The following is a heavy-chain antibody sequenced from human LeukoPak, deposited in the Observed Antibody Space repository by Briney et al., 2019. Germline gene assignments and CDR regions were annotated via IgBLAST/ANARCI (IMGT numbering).Heavy chain of an antibody. CDR1: GFTFSSYW. V-gene: IGHV3-74*01. Sequence: PGGSLRLSCAASGFTFSSYWMHWVRQAPGKGLVWVSRINRGWSSTSYADSVKGRFTISRDNAKNTLYLQMNSLRAEDTAVYYCAPVASSGPWGQGTLVTVSS. D-gene: IGHD2-15*01. CDR2: INRGWSST. J-gene: IGHJ5*02. CDR3: APVASSGP.